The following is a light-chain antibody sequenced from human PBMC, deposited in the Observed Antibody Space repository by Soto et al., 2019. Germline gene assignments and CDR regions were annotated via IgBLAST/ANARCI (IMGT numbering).Light chain of an antibody. CDR2: ELN. J-gene: IGLJ1*01. Sequence: QSALTQPPSASGSPGQSVTISCTGTSSDVGGYNYVSWYQQTPGKAPKFMFYELNNRPSGVLDRFSGSKSGNTASLTVSGLQAEDEADYYCSSYAGRNNFYVFGTGTKVTVL. CDR3: SSYAGRNNFYV. CDR1: SSDVGGYNY. V-gene: IGLV2-8*01.